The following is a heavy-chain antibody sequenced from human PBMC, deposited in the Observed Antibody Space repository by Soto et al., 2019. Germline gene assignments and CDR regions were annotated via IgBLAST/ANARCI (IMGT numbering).Heavy chain of an antibody. CDR3: ARDLRIIAAAANNWFDP. J-gene: IGHJ5*02. CDR1: GYTFTSYY. V-gene: IGHV1-46*03. CDR2: INPSGGST. Sequence: GASMKVSCKASGYTFTSYYMHWVRQAPGQGLEWMGIINPSGGSTSYAQKFQGRVTMTRDTSTSTVYMELSSLRSEDTAVYYCARDLRIIAAAANNWFDPWGQGTLVTVSS. D-gene: IGHD6-13*01.